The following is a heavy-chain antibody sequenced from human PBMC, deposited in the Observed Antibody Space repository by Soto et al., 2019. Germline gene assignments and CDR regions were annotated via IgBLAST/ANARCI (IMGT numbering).Heavy chain of an antibody. D-gene: IGHD1-26*01. J-gene: IGHJ6*02. CDR1: GYTFTNSS. Sequence: ASAQVSCNASGYTFTNSSMQWVRQAPGQGLEWMGWINGGNGNTKYSQKFQDRVTITRDTSASTASMELSSLRSEDTAVYYCASGVGAHYYYYGMDVWGQGTTVTVSS. CDR3: ASGVGAHYYYYGMDV. V-gene: IGHV1-3*01. CDR2: INGGNGNT.